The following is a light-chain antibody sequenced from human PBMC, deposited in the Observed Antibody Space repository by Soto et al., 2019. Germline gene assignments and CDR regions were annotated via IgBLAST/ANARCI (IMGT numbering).Light chain of an antibody. J-gene: IGKJ1*01. Sequence: ELVLTQSPGNLSLSPGERATLSCRASQSVPKNYLAWYQHKPGQAPRLLIYDASSRATGIPDRFSGSGSGTDFTLTISRLEPEDFAVYYCQQCARSPLTFGQGTKVEIK. CDR2: DAS. CDR1: QSVPKNY. CDR3: QQCARSPLT. V-gene: IGKV3-20*01.